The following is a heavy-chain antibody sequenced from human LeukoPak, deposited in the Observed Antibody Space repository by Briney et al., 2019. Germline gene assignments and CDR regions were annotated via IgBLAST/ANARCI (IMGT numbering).Heavy chain of an antibody. CDR3: ARESSSSPDY. CDR2: IDYSGTT. J-gene: IGHJ4*02. Sequence: PSETLSLTCTVSGVSITSSSHHWGWLRQPPEKGLEWIGRIDYSGTTYYKPARRRQFTKTVDTDKNQFYLRLTSVTAADSAMYYCARESSSSPDYWGQGTLVTVSS. V-gene: IGHV4-39*07. D-gene: IGHD6-6*01. CDR1: GVSITSSSHH.